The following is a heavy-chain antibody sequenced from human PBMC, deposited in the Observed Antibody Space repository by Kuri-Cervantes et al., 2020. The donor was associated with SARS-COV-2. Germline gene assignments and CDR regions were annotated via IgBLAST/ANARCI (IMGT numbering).Heavy chain of an antibody. CDR3: ARASGYDFWSGYNYYYYYMDV. V-gene: IGHV3-7*01. D-gene: IGHD3-3*01. CDR1: GFTFSSYW. J-gene: IGHJ6*03. CDR2: IKQDGSEK. Sequence: GSLRLSCAASGFTFSSYWMSWVRQAPGKGLEWVANIKQDGSEKYYVDSVKGRFTISRDNAKNSLYLQMNSLRAEDTAVYYCARASGYDFWSGYNYYYYYMDVWGKGTTVTVSS.